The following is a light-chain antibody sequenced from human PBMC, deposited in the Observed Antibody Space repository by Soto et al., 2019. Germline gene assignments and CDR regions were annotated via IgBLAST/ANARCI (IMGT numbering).Light chain of an antibody. Sequence: DIQITQSPSSLSSSVGDSFTISCRASQGISSYLNWYQQKPGKAPKLLIYDATSVQSGVPSRFSGSGSGTDFTLTINSLQPEDFATYYCQQSYIPPITFGQGTRLEIK. V-gene: IGKV1-39*01. J-gene: IGKJ5*01. CDR3: QQSYIPPIT. CDR1: QGISSY. CDR2: DAT.